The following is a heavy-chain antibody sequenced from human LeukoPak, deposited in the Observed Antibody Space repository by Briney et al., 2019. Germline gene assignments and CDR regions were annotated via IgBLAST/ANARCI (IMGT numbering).Heavy chain of an antibody. D-gene: IGHD1-26*01. J-gene: IGHJ4*02. CDR3: ARGEKPYDY. CDR2: INVYNGNT. V-gene: IGHV1-18*01. CDR1: GYTFTYYV. Sequence: GPVKVSCKTSGYTFTYYVSSWVRQAPGQGLEWMGWINVYNGNTIDAQKFQGRVTMTTDTSTSTAYMELRSLRYDDTAVYYCARGEKPYDYWGQGTLVSVSS.